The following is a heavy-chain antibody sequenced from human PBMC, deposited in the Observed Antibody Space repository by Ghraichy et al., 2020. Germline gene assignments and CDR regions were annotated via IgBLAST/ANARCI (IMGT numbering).Heavy chain of an antibody. Sequence: ASVKVSCKASGYTFTSYYMHWVRQAPGQGLEWMGIINPSGGSTSYAQKFQGRVTMTRDTSTSTVYMELSSLRSEDTAVYYCARAWNPAGIVGATTNRINPFDYWGQGTLVTVSS. D-gene: IGHD1-26*01. CDR1: GYTFTSYY. CDR3: ARAWNPAGIVGATTNRINPFDY. CDR2: INPSGGST. V-gene: IGHV1-46*01. J-gene: IGHJ4*02.